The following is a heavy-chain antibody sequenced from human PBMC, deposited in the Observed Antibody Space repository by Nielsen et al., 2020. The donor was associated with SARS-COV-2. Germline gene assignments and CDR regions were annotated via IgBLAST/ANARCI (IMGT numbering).Heavy chain of an antibody. V-gene: IGHV3-73*01. Sequence: GESPKISCAASGFSISDSGMHWVRQASGRGLEWLGRIRTKSHSYETVYAVSVRDRFTISRDDSENTAYLQVNSLRTEDTAVYFCARVNPISGSWFDALDIWGQGTLVTVSS. CDR2: IRTKSHSYET. J-gene: IGHJ3*02. D-gene: IGHD6-13*01. CDR3: ARVNPISGSWFDALDI. CDR1: GFSISDSG.